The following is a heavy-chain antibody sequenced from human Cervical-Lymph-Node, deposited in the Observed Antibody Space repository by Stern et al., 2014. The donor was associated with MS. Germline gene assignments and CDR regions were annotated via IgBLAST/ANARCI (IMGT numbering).Heavy chain of an antibody. CDR2: IHYNGST. CDR1: GGSISTTGYY. Sequence: QVQLQESGPGLMKPSQTLSLTCTASGGSISTTGYYWSWIRQHPGQGLEWIGYIHYNGSTYYNPSLKGRGTISVDTSKNQFSLKLSSVSAADTALYYCARSDRLWGSFDYWGQGSLVTVSS. V-gene: IGHV4-31*03. J-gene: IGHJ4*02. D-gene: IGHD3-16*01. CDR3: ARSDRLWGSFDY.